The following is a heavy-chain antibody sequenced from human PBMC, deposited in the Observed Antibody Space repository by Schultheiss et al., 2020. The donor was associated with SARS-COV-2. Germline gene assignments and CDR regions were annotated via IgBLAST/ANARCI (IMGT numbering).Heavy chain of an antibody. D-gene: IGHD4-11*01. Sequence: SQTLSLTCPVSGGSISSGGYYWSWIRQHPGKGLEWIGYIYYSGSTYYNPSLKSRVTISVDTSKNQFSLKLSSVTAADTAVYYCARDRYDYSNQYYFDYWGQGTLVTVAS. CDR1: GGSISSGGYY. CDR2: IYYSGST. J-gene: IGHJ4*02. V-gene: IGHV4-31*03. CDR3: ARDRYDYSNQYYFDY.